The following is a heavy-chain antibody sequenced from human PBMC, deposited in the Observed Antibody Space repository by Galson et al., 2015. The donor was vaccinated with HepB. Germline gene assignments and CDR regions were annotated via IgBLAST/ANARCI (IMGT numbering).Heavy chain of an antibody. CDR1: AFTFSSYW. CDR2: INQGGSEK. D-gene: IGHD5-12*01. J-gene: IGHJ2*01. V-gene: IGHV3-7*01. CDR3: ARDYDPGARPLYYFDL. Sequence: SLRLSCAASAFTFSSYWMTWVRQAPGKGLEWVANINQGGSEKYYLDSVKGRFTISGDNAKDSLYLQMNSLRAEDTAVYYCARDYDPGARPLYYFDLWGRGTLVTVSS.